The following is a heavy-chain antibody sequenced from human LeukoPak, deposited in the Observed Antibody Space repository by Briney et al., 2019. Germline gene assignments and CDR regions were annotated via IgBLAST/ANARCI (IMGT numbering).Heavy chain of an antibody. V-gene: IGHV3-30*18. CDR1: GFTFSSYG. J-gene: IGHJ4*02. CDR3: AKVSLYSSSSHFDY. CDR2: ISYDGSNK. Sequence: PGRSLRLYCAASGFTFSSYGMHWVRQAPGKGLEWVAVISYDGSNKYYADSVKGRFTISRDNSKNTLYLQMNSLRAEDTAVYYCAKVSLYSSSSHFDYWGQGTLVTVSS. D-gene: IGHD6-6*01.